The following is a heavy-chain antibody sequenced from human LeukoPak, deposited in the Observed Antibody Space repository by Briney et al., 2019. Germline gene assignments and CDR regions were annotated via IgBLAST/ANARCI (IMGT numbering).Heavy chain of an antibody. V-gene: IGHV3-74*03. CDR1: GFTISSYW. CDR3: GTPLDYYDSSGYHQGGD. D-gene: IGHD3-22*01. CDR2: INGDGSST. J-gene: IGHJ4*02. Sequence: GGSLRLSCGATGFTISSYWMHWVRQAPGKGLVWVSRINGDGSSTTYADSVKGRFTISRDNAKNSLYLQMNSLRAEDTAVYYCGTPLDYYDSSGYHQGGDWGQGTLVTVSS.